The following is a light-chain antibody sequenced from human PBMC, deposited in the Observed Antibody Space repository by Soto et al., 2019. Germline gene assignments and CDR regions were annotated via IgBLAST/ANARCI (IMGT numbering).Light chain of an antibody. CDR1: QSLLESDDSNY. J-gene: IGKJ3*01. CDR2: LAS. Sequence: DFVMTQSPLSLSVTPGEAASISCRSNQSLLESDDSNYLHWYMQKPGQSPQLLIYLASTRAAGVPDRFSGSASGTEFTLKISRVEAEDVGVYYCMQGLQTQFTFGPGTKVDIK. V-gene: IGKV2-28*01. CDR3: MQGLQTQFT.